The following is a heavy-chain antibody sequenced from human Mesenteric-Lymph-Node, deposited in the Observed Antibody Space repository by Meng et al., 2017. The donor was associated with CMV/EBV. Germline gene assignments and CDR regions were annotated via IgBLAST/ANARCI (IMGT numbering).Heavy chain of an antibody. V-gene: IGHV3-48*03. CDR2: ISGSGSTI. J-gene: IGHJ6*02. Sequence: GGSLRLSCAASGFIFSSYEMNWVRQAPGKGLEWVSHISGSGSTIDYADSVKGRFTISRDNAKNSLYLQMNSLRAEDTAVYYCASTLRMDVWGQGTTVTVSS. CDR3: ASTLRMDV. CDR1: GFIFSSYE.